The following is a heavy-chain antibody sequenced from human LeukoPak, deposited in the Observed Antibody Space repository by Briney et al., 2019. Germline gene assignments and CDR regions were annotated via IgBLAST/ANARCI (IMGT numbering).Heavy chain of an antibody. V-gene: IGHV3-23*01. CDR2: ISGSGGST. D-gene: IGHD1-26*01. CDR3: AKIVGATTF. CDR1: AFTFTNYA. J-gene: IGHJ4*02. Sequence: GGSLRLSCAASAFTFTNYAMSWVRQAPGKGLEWVSAISGSGGSTYYADSVKGRFTISRDNSKNTLYLQMNSLRAEDTAVYYCAKIVGATTFWGQGTLVTVSS.